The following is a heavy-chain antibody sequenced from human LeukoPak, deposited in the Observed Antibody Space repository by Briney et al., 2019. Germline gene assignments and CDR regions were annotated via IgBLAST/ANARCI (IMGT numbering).Heavy chain of an antibody. V-gene: IGHV3-23*01. J-gene: IGHJ4*02. D-gene: IGHD6-19*01. CDR3: ASIAVAGTFLDY. Sequence: GGTLRLSCAASGFTFSSYGMSWVRQAPGKGLEWVSAISGSGGSTYYADSVKGRFTISRDNSKNTLYLQMNSLRAEDTAVYYCASIAVAGTFLDYWGQGTLVTVSS. CDR2: ISGSGGST. CDR1: GFTFSSYG.